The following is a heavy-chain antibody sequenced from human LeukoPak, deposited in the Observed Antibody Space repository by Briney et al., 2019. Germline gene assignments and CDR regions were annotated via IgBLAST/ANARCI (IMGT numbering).Heavy chain of an antibody. J-gene: IGHJ5*02. D-gene: IGHD3-10*01. CDR1: GGSISSGDYY. CDR2: IYYSGST. V-gene: IGHV4-30-4*01. Sequence: SQTLSLTCTVSGGSISSGDYYWSWIRQPPGTGLEWIGYIYYSGSTYYNPSLKSRVTISVDTSKNQFSLKLSSVTAADTAVYYCARDFNYYGSGSFWFDPRGQGTLVTVSS. CDR3: ARDFNYYGSGSFWFDP.